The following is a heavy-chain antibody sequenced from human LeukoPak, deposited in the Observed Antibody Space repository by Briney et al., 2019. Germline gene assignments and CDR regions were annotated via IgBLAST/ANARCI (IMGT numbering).Heavy chain of an antibody. Sequence: GGSLRLSCAASGFTFSSYSMNWVRQAPGKGLEWVSSISSSSSYIYYADSVKGRFTIDRDNSKNTVYLQMNSLRPDDTAIYFCARQEARNYYYEGLDYWGQGNLVTVSS. V-gene: IGHV3-21*01. CDR2: ISSSSSYI. CDR1: GFTFSSYS. D-gene: IGHD3-22*01. J-gene: IGHJ4*02. CDR3: ARQEARNYYYEGLDY.